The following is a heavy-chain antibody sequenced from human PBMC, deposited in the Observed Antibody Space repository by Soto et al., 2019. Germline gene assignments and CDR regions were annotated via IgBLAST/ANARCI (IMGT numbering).Heavy chain of an antibody. J-gene: IGHJ4*02. Sequence: SVKTFSKASGSPFSSYDINWVRQATGQGLAWMGWMNPSSGNAGYAQKFQGRVTMTRDTAISSAYMELSSVKSEDTALYFCARRRGVKQVRSWGQGTLVTISS. CDR1: GSPFSSYD. CDR2: MNPSSGNA. D-gene: IGHD3-10*01. V-gene: IGHV1-8*01. CDR3: ARRRGVKQVRS.